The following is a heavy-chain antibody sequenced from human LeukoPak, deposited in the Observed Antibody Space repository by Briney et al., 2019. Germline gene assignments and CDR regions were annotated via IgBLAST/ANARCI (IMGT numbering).Heavy chain of an antibody. CDR1: GFTFSTYA. J-gene: IGHJ4*02. Sequence: GGSLRLSCAASGFTFSTYAMSWVRQAPGKGLEWVATISGSGVNTYYADSVKGRSTIPRDNSKNTLYVQMNSLRAEDTAVYYCAKAVRVIDMAFDYWGQGTLVTVSS. CDR3: AKAVRVIDMAFDY. CDR2: ISGSGVNT. D-gene: IGHD5-24*01. V-gene: IGHV3-23*01.